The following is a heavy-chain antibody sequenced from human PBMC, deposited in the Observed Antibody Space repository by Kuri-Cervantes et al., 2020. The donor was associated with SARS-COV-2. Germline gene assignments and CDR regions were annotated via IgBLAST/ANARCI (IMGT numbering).Heavy chain of an antibody. CDR3: ARDVNIVVVPAYYYGMDV. D-gene: IGHD2-2*01. CDR1: GFTFSSYS. CDR2: ISSSSSYI. V-gene: IGHV3-21*01. J-gene: IGHJ6*02. Sequence: LSLTCADSGFTFSSYSMNWVRQAPGKGLEWVSSISSSSSYIYYADSVKGRFTISRDNAKNSLYLQMNSLRAEDTAVYYCARDVNIVVVPAYYYGMDVWGQGTTVTVSS.